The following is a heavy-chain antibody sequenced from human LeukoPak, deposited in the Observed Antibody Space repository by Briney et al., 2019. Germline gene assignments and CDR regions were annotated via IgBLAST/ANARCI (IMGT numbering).Heavy chain of an antibody. V-gene: IGHV3-23*01. D-gene: IGHD3-10*01. J-gene: IGHJ4*02. CDR3: AKGRGSGSYSVDY. CDR2: INDSGDRT. Sequence: GGSLRLSCAASGFTFTSFAMNWVRQAPGKGLEWVSTINDSGDRTYYPDSVKGRFTISRDNSKNTLYLQMNSLRAEDTAVYYCAKGRGSGSYSVDYWGQGTLVTVSS. CDR1: GFTFTSFA.